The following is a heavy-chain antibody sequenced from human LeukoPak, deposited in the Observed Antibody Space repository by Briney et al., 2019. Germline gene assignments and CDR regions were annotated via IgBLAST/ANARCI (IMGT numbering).Heavy chain of an antibody. Sequence: GGSLRLSCVASGFTFSSYSMNWVRQAPGKGLEWVSCISSTSRYIYYADSVRGRFTISRDNAKNSVYLQINSLRAEDTAVYYCTRAVAADDFSPGYWGQGTLVTVSS. CDR2: ISSTSRYI. CDR1: GFTFSSYS. D-gene: IGHD3/OR15-3a*01. CDR3: TRAVAADDFSPGY. V-gene: IGHV3-21*01. J-gene: IGHJ4*02.